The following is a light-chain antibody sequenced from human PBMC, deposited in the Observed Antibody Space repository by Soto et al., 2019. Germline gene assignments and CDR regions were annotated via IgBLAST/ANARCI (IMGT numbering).Light chain of an antibody. J-gene: IGKJ5*01. CDR1: QSVGSIY. V-gene: IGKV3-20*01. CDR2: GAS. CDR3: QQYGSSSIT. Sequence: EIVLTQSPGTLYLSPGDRATLSCRASQSVGSIYLAWYKQRPGQAPRLRIYGASNRATGIPVRFSGSGSGTDFTLTISGLEPEDFAVYYCQQYGSSSITFGQGTRLEIK.